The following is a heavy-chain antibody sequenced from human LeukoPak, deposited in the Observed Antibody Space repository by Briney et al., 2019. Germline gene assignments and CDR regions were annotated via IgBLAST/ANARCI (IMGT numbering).Heavy chain of an antibody. CDR1: GGSISSYY. CDR3: ARSDILGSWFDP. J-gene: IGHJ5*02. D-gene: IGHD2-15*01. CDR2: IYYSGST. V-gene: IGHV4-59*08. Sequence: SETLSLTCTVSGGSISSYYWSWIRQPPGKGLEWIGYIYYSGSTNYNPSLKSRVTISVDTSKNQFSLKLSSVTAADTAVYYCARSDILGSWFDPWGQGTLVTVSS.